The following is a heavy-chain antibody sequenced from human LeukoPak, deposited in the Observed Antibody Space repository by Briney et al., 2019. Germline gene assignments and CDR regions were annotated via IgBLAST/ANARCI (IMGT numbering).Heavy chain of an antibody. CDR2: MNPNSGNT. CDR3: VTYDSSGYYYALDY. V-gene: IGHV1-8*01. J-gene: IGHJ4*02. Sequence: ASVKVSCKASGYTFTSYDINWVRQATGQGLEWMGWMNPNSGNTGYAQKFQGRVTMTRNTSISTAYMELSSLRSEDTAVYYCVTYDSSGYYYALDYWGQGTLVTVSS. CDR1: GYTFTSYD. D-gene: IGHD3-22*01.